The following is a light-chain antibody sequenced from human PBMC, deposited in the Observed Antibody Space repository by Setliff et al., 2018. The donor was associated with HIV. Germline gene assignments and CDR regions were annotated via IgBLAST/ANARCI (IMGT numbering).Light chain of an antibody. J-gene: IGLJ1*01. CDR2: DVN. Sequence: QSALTQPPSVSGSLGQSVTISCTGTSSDVGGFIRVSWYQQPPRTVPKLMIYDVNKRPSGVPDRFSASKSGNTASLTVSGLQADDEADYYCNSFAGSVYVFGTGTKVTVL. CDR3: NSFAGSVYV. CDR1: SSDVGGFIR. V-gene: IGLV2-8*01.